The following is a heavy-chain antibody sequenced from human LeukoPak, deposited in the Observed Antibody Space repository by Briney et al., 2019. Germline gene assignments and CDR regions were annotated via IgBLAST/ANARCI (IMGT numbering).Heavy chain of an antibody. V-gene: IGHV1-2*02. CDR2: IYPNNGAT. D-gene: IGHD3-10*01. Sequence: ASVKVSCKASGYTFSGTGWYLYWLRQAPGQGLGCMGWIYPNNGATAYAQKFQGRVAMTRDTSISTAYMELRRLRPDDTAVYYCARDGPAQMVEFDYWGQGTLVTVSS. J-gene: IGHJ4*02. CDR1: GYTFSGTGWY. CDR3: ARDGPAQMVEFDY.